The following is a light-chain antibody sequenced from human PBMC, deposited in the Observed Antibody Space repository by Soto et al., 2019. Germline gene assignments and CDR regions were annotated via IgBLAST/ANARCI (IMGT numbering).Light chain of an antibody. CDR2: YAS. Sequence: DIQMTQSPSSVSASVGDRVTIAFRASQSINSYLSWYQQTPGKAPKILIHYASRLESGVPSRFSGSGSGTDFSLTISSLQPEDFATYYCQQGYSFPLTFGGGTKVDIK. CDR1: QSINSY. CDR3: QQGYSFPLT. J-gene: IGKJ4*01. V-gene: IGKV1D-12*01.